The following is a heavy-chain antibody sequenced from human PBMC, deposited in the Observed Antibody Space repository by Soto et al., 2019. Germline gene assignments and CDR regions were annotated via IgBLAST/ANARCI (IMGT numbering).Heavy chain of an antibody. D-gene: IGHD2-15*01. CDR2: ISASTRNT. Sequence: QVQLVQSGGEVKKPGASVKVSCQASGYTFSDYDISWVRQAPGQGLEWRGWISASTRNTDQAQNFQGRVIMTLDTSTNTAYMELRSLRSDDTAVYYCVRCYCSVGSCYACWHFDLWGRGTLVTVSS. V-gene: IGHV1-18*01. CDR1: GYTFSDYD. CDR3: VRCYCSVGSCYACWHFDL. J-gene: IGHJ2*01.